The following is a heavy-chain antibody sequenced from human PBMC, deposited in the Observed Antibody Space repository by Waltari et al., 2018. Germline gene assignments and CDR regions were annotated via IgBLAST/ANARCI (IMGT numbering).Heavy chain of an antibody. CDR2: ISGSGGST. Sequence: EVQLVESGGGLVQPGGSLRLSCAASGFTFSSYAMSWVRQAPGKGLEWVSAISGSGGSTYYADSVKGRFTISRDNSKNTLYLQMNSLRAEDTAVYYCAKDLAYYDSSGYGNYFDYWGKGTLVTVSS. CDR1: GFTFSSYA. CDR3: AKDLAYYDSSGYGNYFDY. D-gene: IGHD3-22*01. J-gene: IGHJ4*02. V-gene: IGHV3-23*04.